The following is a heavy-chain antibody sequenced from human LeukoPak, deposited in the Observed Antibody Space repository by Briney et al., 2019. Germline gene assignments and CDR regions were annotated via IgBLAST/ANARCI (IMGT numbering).Heavy chain of an antibody. CDR3: ASTDGALRYFDWLGIDY. V-gene: IGHV3-48*03. CDR1: GFTFSSYE. J-gene: IGHJ4*02. D-gene: IGHD3-9*01. Sequence: PGGSLRLSCAASGFTFSSYEMNWVRQAPGKGLEWVSYISSSGSTIYYADSVKGRFTISRDNAKNSLYLQMNSLRAEDTAVYYCASTDGALRYFDWLGIDYWGQGTLVTVSS. CDR2: ISSSGSTI.